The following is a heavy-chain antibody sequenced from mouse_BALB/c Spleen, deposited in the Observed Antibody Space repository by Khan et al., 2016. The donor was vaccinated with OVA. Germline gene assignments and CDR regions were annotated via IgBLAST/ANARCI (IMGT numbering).Heavy chain of an antibody. CDR3: ARHGSTSWFAY. CDR2: IDPFNGGT. V-gene: IGHV1S135*01. J-gene: IGHJ3*01. Sequence: IQLVQSGPELMKPGASVKISCKASGYSFSTYYIHWVTRSHGKTLEWIGYIDPFNGGTTYNQKFKGKATLTVDKSSRTAYMHLTSLTSEDSAVYYCARHGSTSWFAYWGQGTLVTVSA. D-gene: IGHD1-1*01. CDR1: GYSFSTYY.